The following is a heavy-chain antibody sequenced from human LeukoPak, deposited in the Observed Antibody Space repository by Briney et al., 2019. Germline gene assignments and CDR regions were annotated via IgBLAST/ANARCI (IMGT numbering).Heavy chain of an antibody. CDR1: GFTVRTNS. V-gene: IGHV3-66*01. CDR2: IYGGGDT. CDR3: ARRGADTFDI. J-gene: IGHJ3*02. Sequence: GGSLRLSCEASGFTVRTNSMSWVRQAPGKGLEWVSLIYGGGDTYYADSVKGRFTISRDNSKNTLYLQMNSLRAEDTAVYYRARRGADTFDIWGQGTVVTVSS.